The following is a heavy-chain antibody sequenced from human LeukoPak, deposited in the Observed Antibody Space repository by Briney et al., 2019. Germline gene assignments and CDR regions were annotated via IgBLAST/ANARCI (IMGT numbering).Heavy chain of an antibody. D-gene: IGHD2-15*01. CDR2: ITPSGGAT. Sequence: PGGSLRLSCAASEFTFSSYAMSWVRRAPGKGLEWVSTITPSGGATYYADSVKGRSTISRDISKNTLFLQMNSLRADDTAIYYCARYCSGGGCYSGFDFWGQGTLVTVSS. V-gene: IGHV3-23*01. CDR1: EFTFSSYA. CDR3: ARYCSGGGCYSGFDF. J-gene: IGHJ4*02.